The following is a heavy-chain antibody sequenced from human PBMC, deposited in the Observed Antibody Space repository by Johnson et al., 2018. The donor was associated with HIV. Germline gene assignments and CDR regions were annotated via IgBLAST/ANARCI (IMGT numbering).Heavy chain of an antibody. CDR3: ARGRRTMIVVDLRVGGFDI. J-gene: IGHJ3*02. CDR2: INSGGGT. CDR1: GLTVSNNY. Sequence: VQLVESGGGLVQPGGSLRLSCAASGLTVSNNYMTWVRQGPGKGLEWVSVINSGGGTYYADSVTGRFTISRDNSKNTLYLQMNSLRVEDTAVYYCARGRRTMIVVDLRVGGFDIWGQGTMVTVSS. V-gene: IGHV3-66*01. D-gene: IGHD3-22*01.